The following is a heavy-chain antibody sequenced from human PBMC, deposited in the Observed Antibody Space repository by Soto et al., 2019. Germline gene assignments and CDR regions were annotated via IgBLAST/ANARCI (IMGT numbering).Heavy chain of an antibody. Sequence: SETLSLTCTFSGCSIRSYYWSWIRQPPGKGLEWIGYIYYSGNTNYNPSLKSRVTISVDTSKNQFSLKLSSVTAADTAVYYCARGGYSIDYWGQGTLVTVSSGKHLYYYYGMDVWGQGTTVTVSS. CDR3: ARGGYSIDYWGQGTLVTVSSGKHLYYYYGMDV. CDR1: GCSIRSYY. CDR2: IYYSGNT. V-gene: IGHV4-59*01. J-gene: IGHJ6*02. D-gene: IGHD6-13*01.